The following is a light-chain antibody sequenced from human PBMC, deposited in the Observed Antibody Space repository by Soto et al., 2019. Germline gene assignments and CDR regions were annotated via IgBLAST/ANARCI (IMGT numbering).Light chain of an antibody. CDR2: GVS. J-gene: IGKJ1*01. Sequence: EIVLTQSPGTLSLSPGERATLSCRASQTINNKYLAWYQQEPGQAPRLLIHGVSIRATGIPDRFSGSGSGNDFTLPIRRLEPEDFAVYYCQLYSGSPWTFGQGTKVEIK. CDR1: QTINNKY. V-gene: IGKV3-20*01. CDR3: QLYSGSPWT.